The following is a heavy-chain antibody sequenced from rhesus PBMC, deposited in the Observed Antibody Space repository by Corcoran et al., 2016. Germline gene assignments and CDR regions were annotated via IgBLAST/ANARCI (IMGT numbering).Heavy chain of an antibody. Sequence: QVQLQESGPGLVKPSETLLLTCAVSGVSINNHWWSWIRQPPGKGMEWIGEISRFSDDSYYHSSLKSRVTISKDMSKNQFYLRMAYVSAADTAVYYCVKNTGHIGHAYDFWRQGLRVTVSS. D-gene: IGHD2-21*01. CDR3: VKNTGHIGHAYDF. V-gene: IGHV4-80*01. CDR2: ISRFSDDS. J-gene: IGHJ4*01. CDR1: GVSINNHW.